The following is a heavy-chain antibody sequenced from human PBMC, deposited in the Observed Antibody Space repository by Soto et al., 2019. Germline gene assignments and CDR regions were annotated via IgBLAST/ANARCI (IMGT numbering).Heavy chain of an antibody. J-gene: IGHJ4*02. D-gene: IGHD3-9*01. Sequence: SVKVSCRASGGPFSSYAISWVRQAPGQGLEWMGGIIPIFGTANYAQKFQGRVMITADESTSTAYMELSSLRSEDTAVYYCARSNNFLTGYYSRFDYWGQGTLVTVSS. CDR2: IIPIFGTA. V-gene: IGHV1-69*13. CDR1: GGPFSSYA. CDR3: ARSNNFLTGYYSRFDY.